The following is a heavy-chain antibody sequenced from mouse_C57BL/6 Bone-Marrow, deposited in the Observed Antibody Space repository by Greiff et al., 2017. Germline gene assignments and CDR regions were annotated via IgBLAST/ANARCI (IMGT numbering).Heavy chain of an antibody. CDR2: IYPGNSDT. CDR1: GYTFTSYW. D-gene: IGHD1-1*01. CDR3: TPIIITTVVAQDY. J-gene: IGHJ2*01. Sequence: EVHLVESGTVLARPGASVKMSCKTSGYTFTSYWMHWVKQRPGQGLEWIGAIYPGNSDTSYNQKFKGKAKLTAVTSASTAYMELSSLTNEDSAVYYCTPIIITTVVAQDYWGQGTTLTVSS. V-gene: IGHV1-5*01.